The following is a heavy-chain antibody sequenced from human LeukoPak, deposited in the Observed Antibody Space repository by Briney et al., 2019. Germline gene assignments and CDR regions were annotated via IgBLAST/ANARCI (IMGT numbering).Heavy chain of an antibody. CDR1: GFTFSSYG. J-gene: IGHJ3*02. D-gene: IGHD1-20*01. Sequence: PGGSLRLSCAASGFTFSSYGMHWVRQAPGKGLEWVAVIWYGGSNKYYADSVKGRFTIPRDNSKNTLYLQMNSLRAEDTAVYYCAKGGYNWKEEDNAFDIWGQGTMVTVSS. CDR3: AKGGYNWKEEDNAFDI. V-gene: IGHV3-30*02. CDR2: IWYGGSNK.